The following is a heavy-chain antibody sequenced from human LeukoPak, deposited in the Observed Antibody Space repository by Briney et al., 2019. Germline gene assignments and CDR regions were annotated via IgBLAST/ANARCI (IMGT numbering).Heavy chain of an antibody. J-gene: IGHJ3*02. CDR3: ARTMVRGVTLDAFDI. CDR2: IWYDGSNK. Sequence: PGGSLRLSCAASGFTFSSYGMHWVRQAPGKGLEWVAVIWYDGSNKYYADSVKGRFTISRDNSKNTLYLQMNSLRAEDTAVYYCARTMVRGVTLDAFDIWGQGTMVTVSS. CDR1: GFTFSSYG. D-gene: IGHD3-10*01. V-gene: IGHV3-33*01.